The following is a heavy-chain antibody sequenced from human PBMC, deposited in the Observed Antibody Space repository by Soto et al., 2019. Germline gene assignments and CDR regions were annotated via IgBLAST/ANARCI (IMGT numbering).Heavy chain of an antibody. J-gene: IGHJ6*02. CDR2: IYYSGST. Sequence: PSETLSLTCTVSGGSISSSSYYWGWIRQPPGKGLEWIGSIYYSGSTYYNPSLKSRVTISVDTSKNQFSLKLSSVTAADTAVYYCARSEGSDVITILGVVPTDYYYYGMGVWGQGTTVIVSS. CDR1: GGSISSSSYY. V-gene: IGHV4-39*01. CDR3: ARSEGSDVITILGVVPTDYYYYGMGV. D-gene: IGHD3-3*01.